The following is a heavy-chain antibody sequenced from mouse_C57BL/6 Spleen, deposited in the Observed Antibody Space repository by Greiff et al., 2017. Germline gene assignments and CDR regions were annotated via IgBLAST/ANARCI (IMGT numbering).Heavy chain of an antibody. V-gene: IGHV1-19*01. D-gene: IGHD3-2*02. J-gene: IGHJ2*01. Sequence: VQLQQSGPVLVKPGASVKMSCKASGYTFTDYYMNWVKQSHGKSLEWIGVINPYNGGTSYNQKFKGKATLTVDKSSSTAYMELNSLTSEDSAVYYCARSRGTAQAAFDYWGQGTTLTVSS. CDR2: INPYNGGT. CDR3: ARSRGTAQAAFDY. CDR1: GYTFTDYY.